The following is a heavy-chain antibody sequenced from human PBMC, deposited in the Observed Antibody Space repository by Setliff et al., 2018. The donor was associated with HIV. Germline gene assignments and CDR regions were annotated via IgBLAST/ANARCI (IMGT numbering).Heavy chain of an antibody. V-gene: IGHV4-39*07. D-gene: IGHD6-6*01. CDR3: ARLVSSSSKFDS. Sequence: PSETLSLTCTVSGGSISSSSYYWGWIRQPPGKGLEWIGNIYYSSGSTYYNPSLRSRVIISVDTSKNMFSLSLSSVTAADTAIYYCARLVSSSSKFDSWGQGTLVTVSS. J-gene: IGHJ4*02. CDR1: GGSISSSSYY. CDR2: IYYSSGST.